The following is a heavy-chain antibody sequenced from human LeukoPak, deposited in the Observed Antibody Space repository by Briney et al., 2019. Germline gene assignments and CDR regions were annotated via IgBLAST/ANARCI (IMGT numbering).Heavy chain of an antibody. CDR3: AEMATIIGY. CDR2: INPSGGST. Sequence: ASVKVSCKASGYTFTSYYMHWVRQAPGQGLEWMGIINPSGGSTSYAQKFQGRVTMTRNTSISTAYMELSSLRSEDTAVYYCAEMATIIGYWGQGTLVTVSS. CDR1: GYTFTSYY. J-gene: IGHJ4*02. D-gene: IGHD5-24*01. V-gene: IGHV1-46*01.